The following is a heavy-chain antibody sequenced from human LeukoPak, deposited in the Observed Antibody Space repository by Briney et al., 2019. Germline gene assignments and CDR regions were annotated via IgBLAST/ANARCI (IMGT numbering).Heavy chain of an antibody. V-gene: IGHV1-2*02. D-gene: IGHD4-17*01. J-gene: IGHJ3*02. Sequence: ASVKVSCKASGYTFTGYYMHWVRQAPGQGLEWMGWINPNSGGTNYAQKFQGRVTMTRDTSISTAYMELSRLRSDDTAVYYCARDPRGKGDYGDYGENDAFDIWGQGTMVTVSS. CDR1: GYTFTGYY. CDR2: INPNSGGT. CDR3: ARDPRGKGDYGDYGENDAFDI.